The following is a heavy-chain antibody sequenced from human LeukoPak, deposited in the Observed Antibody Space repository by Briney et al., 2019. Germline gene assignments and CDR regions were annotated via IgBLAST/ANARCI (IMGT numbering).Heavy chain of an antibody. V-gene: IGHV4-61*02. J-gene: IGHJ5*02. CDR3: ARARDSSTRYQTVGLDP. CDR2: TFATGHT. CDR1: GGSTSSGNCN. Sequence: SETLPQTFTGCGGSTSSGNCNWSWIRQPAGKGLEWIGRTFATGHTNYNPSLSSPITISVDTSKNQFSLLLRSVTAADTAVYYCARARDSSTRYQTVGLDPWGQGILVTVSS. D-gene: IGHD5/OR15-5a*01.